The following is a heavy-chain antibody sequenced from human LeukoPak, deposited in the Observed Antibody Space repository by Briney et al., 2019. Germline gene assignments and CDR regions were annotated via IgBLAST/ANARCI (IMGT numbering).Heavy chain of an antibody. Sequence: SETLSLTCTVSGGSISGYYWSWIRQPPGKGLDWLGYIYYTGSTNYNPSLKSRVTISVDTSKNHFSLRLSSVTAADTAVYCCASRVSYSGGFQYWGQGTLVTVSS. D-gene: IGHD1-26*01. V-gene: IGHV4-59*01. CDR2: IYYTGST. CDR3: ASRVSYSGGFQY. CDR1: GGSISGYY. J-gene: IGHJ4*02.